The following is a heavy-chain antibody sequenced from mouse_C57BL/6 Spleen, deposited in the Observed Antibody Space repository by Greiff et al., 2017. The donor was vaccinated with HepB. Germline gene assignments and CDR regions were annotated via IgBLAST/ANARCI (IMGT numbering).Heavy chain of an antibody. Sequence: QVQLQQPGAELVMPGASVKLSCKASGYTFTSYWMHWVKQRPGQGLEWIGEIDPSDSYTNYNQKFKGKSTLTVDKSSSTAYMQLSSLTSEDSAVYYCARSDYYGSSYSWYFDVWGTGTTVTVSS. CDR2: IDPSDSYT. CDR3: ARSDYYGSSYSWYFDV. J-gene: IGHJ1*03. CDR1: GYTFTSYW. V-gene: IGHV1-69*01. D-gene: IGHD1-1*01.